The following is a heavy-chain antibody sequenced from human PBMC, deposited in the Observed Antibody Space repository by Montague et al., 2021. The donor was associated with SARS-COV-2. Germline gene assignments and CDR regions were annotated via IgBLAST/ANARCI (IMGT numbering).Heavy chain of an antibody. CDR1: GGSITGYY. Sequence: SKTLSLTCTVSGGSITGYYWSWLRRSPGKGLEWIAYIYDCGAVNYNPSPVSRVTLSTDTSKNQLSLKVNSVTAADTAVYYCVRDHPYGGPRGAYDIWGQGTVVTVSS. J-gene: IGHJ3*02. CDR2: IYDCGAV. V-gene: IGHV4-59*01. CDR3: VRDHPYGGPRGAYDI. D-gene: IGHD4-23*01.